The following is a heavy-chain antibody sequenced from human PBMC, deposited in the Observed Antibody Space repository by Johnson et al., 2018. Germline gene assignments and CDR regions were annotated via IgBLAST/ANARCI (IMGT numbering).Heavy chain of an antibody. CDR3: VRAAEPKVVVTSYYYGMDV. Sequence: QVQLVQSGGGAVQPGRSLRLSCAASGFTFSKHGMHWVRQAPGQGLERVAVIWLDGSQKYYAESVKGRFTSPRDNSKSKVYLQMNSLRAEDTAVHYCVRAAEPKVVVTSYYYGMDVWGQGTTVTVSS. D-gene: IGHD2-15*01. CDR2: IWLDGSQK. V-gene: IGHV3-33*01. J-gene: IGHJ6*02. CDR1: GFTFSKHG.